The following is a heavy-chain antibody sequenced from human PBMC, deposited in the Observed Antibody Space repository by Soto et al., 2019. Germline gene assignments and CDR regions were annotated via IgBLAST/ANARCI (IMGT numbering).Heavy chain of an antibody. J-gene: IGHJ6*02. D-gene: IGHD5-18*01. CDR2: INPSGGST. V-gene: IGHV1-46*01. CDR3: ARGYKKYSSYYYYGMDV. Sequence: ASVKVSCKASGYTFTSYYMHWVRQAPGQGLEWMGIINPSGGSTSYAQKFQGRVTMTRDTSTSTVYMELSSLRSEDTAVYYCARGYKKYSSYYYYGMDVWAQGTTVPVS. CDR1: GYTFTSYY.